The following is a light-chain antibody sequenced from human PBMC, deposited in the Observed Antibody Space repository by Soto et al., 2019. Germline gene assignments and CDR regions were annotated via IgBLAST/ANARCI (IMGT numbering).Light chain of an antibody. CDR3: QQIYGSPWT. CDR2: ASS. J-gene: IGKJ1*01. CDR1: QSISSY. V-gene: IGKV1-39*01. Sequence: DIQMTQSPSPLSASVGDRVTITCRASQSISSYLNWYQQKPGKAPMLLLYASSSLQSGVPARFSGSGFLTIYTLTISSLLPEDLANYWCQQIYGSPWTFGEGTKV.